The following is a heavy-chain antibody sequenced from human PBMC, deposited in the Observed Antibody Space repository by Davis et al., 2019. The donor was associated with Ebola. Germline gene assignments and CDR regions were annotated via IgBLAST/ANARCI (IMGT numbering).Heavy chain of an antibody. CDR3: ARGERYYGSGSYYPAVNFDY. D-gene: IGHD3-10*01. CDR1: GYSFTSYW. J-gene: IGHJ4*02. Sequence: GESLKISCTGSGYSFTSYWIGWVRQMPGKGLEWMGIIDPGDSDTRYSPSFQGQVTISADKSISTAYLQWSSLKASDTAMYYCARGERYYGSGSYYPAVNFDYWGQGTLVTVSS. V-gene: IGHV5-51*01. CDR2: IDPGDSDT.